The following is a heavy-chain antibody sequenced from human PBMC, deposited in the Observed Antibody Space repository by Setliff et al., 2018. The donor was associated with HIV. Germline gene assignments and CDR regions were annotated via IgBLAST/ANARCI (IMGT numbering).Heavy chain of an antibody. CDR3: ARGRVGATGYFDY. Sequence: TSETLSLTCTVSGGSISSSIYYWGWIRQPPGKGLEWIGSIYYSGSTYYNPSLKSRVTISVDTSKNQFSLKQTSVTAADTAAYFCARGRVGATGYFDYWGQGALVTVSS. V-gene: IGHV4-39*07. J-gene: IGHJ4*02. CDR2: IYYSGST. CDR1: GGSISSSIYY. D-gene: IGHD1-26*01.